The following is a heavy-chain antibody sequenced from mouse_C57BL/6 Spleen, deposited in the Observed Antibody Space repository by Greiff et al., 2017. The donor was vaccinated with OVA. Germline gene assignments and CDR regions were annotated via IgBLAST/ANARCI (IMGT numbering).Heavy chain of an antibody. Sequence: EVQVVESGGGLVQPGGSLSLSCAASGFTFTDYYMSWVRQPPGKALEWLGFIRNKANGYTTEYSASVKGRFTISRDNSQSILYLQMNALRAEDSATDYCARSPLGTTNARDYWGQGASVTVSS. CDR1: GFTFTDYY. J-gene: IGHJ4*01. CDR3: ARSPLGTTNARDY. D-gene: IGHD2-3*01. CDR2: IRNKANGYTT. V-gene: IGHV7-3*01.